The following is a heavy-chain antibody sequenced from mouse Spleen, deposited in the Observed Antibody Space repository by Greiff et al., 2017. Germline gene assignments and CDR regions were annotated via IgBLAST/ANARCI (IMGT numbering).Heavy chain of an antibody. CDR2: ISSGGST. CDR3: AREGYDAWFAY. CDR1: GFTFSSYA. D-gene: IGHD2-14*01. J-gene: IGHJ3*01. V-gene: IGHV5-6-5*01. Sequence: EVKVVESGGGLVKPGGSLKLSCAASGFTFSSYAMSWVRQTPEKRLEWVASISSGGSTYYPDSVKGRFTISRDNARNILYLQMSSLRSEDTAMYYCAREGYDAWFAYWGQGTLVTVSA.